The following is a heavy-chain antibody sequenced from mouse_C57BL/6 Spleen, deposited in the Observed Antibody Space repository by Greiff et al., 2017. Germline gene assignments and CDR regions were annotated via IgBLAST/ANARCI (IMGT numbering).Heavy chain of an antibody. CDR3: ARSDYGSGGFAY. Sequence: QVQLQQPGAELVMPGASVKLSCKASGYTFTSYWMHWVKQRPGQGLEWIGEIDPSDSYTNYNQKFKGKFTLTVDKSSSTAYMQLSSLTFEDSAVYYCARSDYGSGGFAYWGQGTLVTVSA. CDR1: GYTFTSYW. V-gene: IGHV1-69*01. J-gene: IGHJ3*01. CDR2: IDPSDSYT. D-gene: IGHD1-1*01.